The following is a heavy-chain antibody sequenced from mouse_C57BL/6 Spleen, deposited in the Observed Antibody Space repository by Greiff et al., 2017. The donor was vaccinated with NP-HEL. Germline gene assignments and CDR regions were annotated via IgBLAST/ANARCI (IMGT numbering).Heavy chain of an antibody. Sequence: EVQLQQSGAELVRPGASVKLSCTASGFNIKDYYMHWVKQRPEQGLEWIGRIDPEDGDTEYATKFQGKATMTTDRSSNTAYLQLSSLTSEYTAVYYCTTCYGSSYVNAMDYWGQGSSVTVSS. V-gene: IGHV14-1*01. J-gene: IGHJ4*01. CDR3: TTCYGSSYVNAMDY. D-gene: IGHD1-1*01. CDR1: GFNIKDYY. CDR2: IDPEDGDT.